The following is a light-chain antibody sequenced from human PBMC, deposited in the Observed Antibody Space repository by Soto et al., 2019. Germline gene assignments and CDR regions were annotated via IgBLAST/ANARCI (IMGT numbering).Light chain of an antibody. J-gene: IGKJ4*01. CDR1: QGIANY. V-gene: IGKV1-27*01. Sequence: DIQMTQSPSTLSATVGDRVTITCRASQGIANYLSWYQQKPGKVPTLLIYTSSTLQSGVPSRFSGSGSGTDFTLTISSLQPEDVATYYCQKHDSAPLTFGGGTKVEIK. CDR2: TSS. CDR3: QKHDSAPLT.